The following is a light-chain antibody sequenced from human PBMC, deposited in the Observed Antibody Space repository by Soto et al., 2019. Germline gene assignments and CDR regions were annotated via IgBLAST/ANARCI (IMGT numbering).Light chain of an antibody. CDR2: KAS. CDR3: QQSYGTPIT. V-gene: IGKV1-5*03. J-gene: IGKJ5*01. CDR1: QTISSW. Sequence: DSQMTQSPSTLSGSVGDRVTITCRASQTISSWLAWYQQKPGKAPKLLIYKASTLKSGVPSRFSGSGSGTDFTLTITSLQPEDFATYYCQQSYGTPITFGQGTRLEIK.